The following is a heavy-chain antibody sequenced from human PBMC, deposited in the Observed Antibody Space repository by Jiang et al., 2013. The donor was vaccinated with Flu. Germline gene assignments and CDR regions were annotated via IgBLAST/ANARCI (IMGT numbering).Heavy chain of an antibody. V-gene: IGHV3-33*01. D-gene: IGHD5-18*01. CDR2: IWYDGSNK. CDR3: ARDGGYSYGYLDY. Sequence: GKGLEWVAVIWYDGSNKYYADSVKGRFTISRDNSKNTLYLQMNSLRAEDTAVYYCARDGGYSYGYLDYWGQGTLVTVSS. J-gene: IGHJ4*02.